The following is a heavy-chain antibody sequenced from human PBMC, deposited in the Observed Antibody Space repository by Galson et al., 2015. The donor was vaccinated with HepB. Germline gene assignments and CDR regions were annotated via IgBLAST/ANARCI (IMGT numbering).Heavy chain of an antibody. CDR1: GFTFNNYA. Sequence: SLRLSCAASGFTFNNYAMHWVRQAPGKGLEYVSAISSSGGSTYYADSVKGRFTISRDNSQNTLYLQMSSLRAEDTAVYYCVSRYCTTTTCYKRYDYWGQGTLVTVSS. CDR2: ISSSGGST. J-gene: IGHJ4*02. CDR3: VSRYCTTTTCYKRYDY. D-gene: IGHD2-2*01. V-gene: IGHV3-64D*06.